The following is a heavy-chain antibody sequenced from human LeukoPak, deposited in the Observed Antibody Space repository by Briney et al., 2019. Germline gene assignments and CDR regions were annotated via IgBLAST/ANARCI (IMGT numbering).Heavy chain of an antibody. CDR2: IYYSGST. CDR1: GGSISSYY. Sequence: KTSETLSLTCTVSGGSISSYYWSWIRQPPGKGLEWIGYIYYSGSTNYNPSLKSRVTISVDTSKNQFSLKLSFVTAADTAVYYCAREVTGNFDYWGQGTLVTVSS. D-gene: IGHD3-10*01. V-gene: IGHV4-59*01. J-gene: IGHJ4*02. CDR3: AREVTGNFDY.